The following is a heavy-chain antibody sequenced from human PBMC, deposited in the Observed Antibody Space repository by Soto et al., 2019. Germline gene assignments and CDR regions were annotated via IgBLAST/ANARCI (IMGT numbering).Heavy chain of an antibody. V-gene: IGHV3-30*18. CDR2: ISYDGSNI. J-gene: IGHJ4*02. D-gene: IGHD3-22*01. Sequence: GGSLRLSCAASGFTFSRYGMHWVRQAPGKLFEWAEFISYDGSNIYYADSVKGRFTISRDNSKNTLYLQMNSLRAEDTAVYYCAKETLYYDSSGYFPLSHYWVQGTLVTVS. CDR3: AKETLYYDSSGYFPLSHY. CDR1: GFTFSRYG.